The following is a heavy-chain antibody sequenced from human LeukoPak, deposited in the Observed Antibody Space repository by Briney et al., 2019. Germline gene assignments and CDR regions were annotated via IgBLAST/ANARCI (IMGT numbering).Heavy chain of an antibody. Sequence: PGGSLRLSCAASGFTFSTYWMHWVRQVPGKGLVWVSRISSDGSTTVYADSVKARFTISRDNAKNTLYLQMNTLRVEDTALYYCVRDSTNAVDYWGQGTLVTVSS. CDR3: VRDSTNAVDY. CDR1: GFTFSTYW. V-gene: IGHV3-74*01. J-gene: IGHJ4*02. CDR2: ISSDGSTT. D-gene: IGHD2-8*01.